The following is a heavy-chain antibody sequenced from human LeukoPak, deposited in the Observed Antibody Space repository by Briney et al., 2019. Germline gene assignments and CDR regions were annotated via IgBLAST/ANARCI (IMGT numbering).Heavy chain of an antibody. CDR3: AKRQRTTGTTYYYYYYMDV. Sequence: GGSLRLSCAASGFTFSSYAMSWVRQASGKGLEWVSAISGSGGSTYYADSVKGRFTISRDNSKNTLYLQMNSLRAEDTAVYYCAKRQRTTGTTYYYYYYMDVWGKGTTVTVSS. D-gene: IGHD1-1*01. V-gene: IGHV3-23*01. CDR1: GFTFSSYA. CDR2: ISGSGGST. J-gene: IGHJ6*03.